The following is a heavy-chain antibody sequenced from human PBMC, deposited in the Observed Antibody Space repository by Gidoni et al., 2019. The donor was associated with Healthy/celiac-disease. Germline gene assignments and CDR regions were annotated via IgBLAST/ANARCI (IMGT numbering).Heavy chain of an antibody. CDR1: GFTFDDYA. V-gene: IGHV3-9*01. D-gene: IGHD1-1*01. Sequence: EVQLVESGGGLVQPGRSLRLSCAASGFTFDDYAMHWVRQAPGKGLEWVSGISWNSGSIGYADSVKGRFTISRDNAKNSLYLQMNSLRAEDTALYYCAKGLGTMATPYYYYYGMDVWGQGTTVTVSS. CDR2: ISWNSGSI. J-gene: IGHJ6*02. CDR3: AKGLGTMATPYYYYYGMDV.